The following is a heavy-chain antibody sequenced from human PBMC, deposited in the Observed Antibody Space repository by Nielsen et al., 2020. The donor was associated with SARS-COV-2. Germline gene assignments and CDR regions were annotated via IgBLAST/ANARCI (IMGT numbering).Heavy chain of an antibody. D-gene: IGHD3-22*01. CDR2: IYYSGGT. V-gene: IGHV4-30-4*01. CDR3: ARTLYPYGSSGPLGAVDYFGY. J-gene: IGHJ4*02. Sequence: WIRQPPGKGLEWIGYIYYSGGTYFNPSLKSRLTMSVDTSKNQFSLKLSSVTAADTALYYCARTLYPYGSSGPLGAVDYFGYWGQGTLVTVSS.